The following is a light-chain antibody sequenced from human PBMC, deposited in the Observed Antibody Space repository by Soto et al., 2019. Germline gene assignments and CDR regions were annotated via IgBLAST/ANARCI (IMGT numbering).Light chain of an antibody. CDR1: QSVSNY. CDR2: DAS. CDR3: QQYGSSPTWT. J-gene: IGKJ1*01. V-gene: IGKV3-20*01. Sequence: EIVLTQSPATLSLSPGERATLSCRASQSVSNYLAWYQHKPGQAPRLLIYDASNRATGIPARFSGSGSGTDFTLTISRLEPEDFAVYYCQQYGSSPTWTFGQGTKVDIK.